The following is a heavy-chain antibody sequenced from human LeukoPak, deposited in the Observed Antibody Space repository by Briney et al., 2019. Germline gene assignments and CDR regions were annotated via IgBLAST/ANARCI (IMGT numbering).Heavy chain of an antibody. Sequence: TPSETLSLTCTVSGGSISSSSYYWGWIRQPPGKGLEWIGSIYYSGSTYYNPSLKSRVTISVDTSKNRFSLKLSSVTAADTAVYYCARVTCSGGSCYSVHYYYGMDVWGQGTTVTVSS. CDR2: IYYSGST. D-gene: IGHD2-15*01. CDR1: GGSISSSSYY. J-gene: IGHJ6*02. CDR3: ARVTCSGGSCYSVHYYYGMDV. V-gene: IGHV4-39*07.